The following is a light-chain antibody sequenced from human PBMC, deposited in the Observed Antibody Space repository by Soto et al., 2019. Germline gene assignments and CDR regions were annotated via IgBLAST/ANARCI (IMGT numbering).Light chain of an antibody. J-gene: IGKJ4*01. CDR1: QIVRSNY. CDR3: QQYASLPLT. CDR2: GAS. V-gene: IGKV3-20*01. Sequence: EIVLTHSPVILSLTSGVRATLSCRASQIVRSNYLAWYQQKPGQAPRLLIYGASSRATGIPDRFGGSGSGTDFTLTISRLEPEDFAVYYCQQYASLPLTFGGGTNVEIK.